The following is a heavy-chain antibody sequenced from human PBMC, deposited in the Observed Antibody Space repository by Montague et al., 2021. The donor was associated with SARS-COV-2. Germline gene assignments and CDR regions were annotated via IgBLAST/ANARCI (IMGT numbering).Heavy chain of an antibody. V-gene: IGHV4-59*12. CDR2: TSYRGST. D-gene: IGHD3-3*01. J-gene: IGHJ6*02. Sequence: SETLSLTCTVSGGSISPYCWSWIRQSPGKGLECIWYTSYRGSTDYNPSLKRRVTISIYTSKNQFSLKLSSVTAADTAVYYCARWGEYYDSPYYYYAMDVWGQGTTVTVSS. CDR1: GGSISPYC. CDR3: ARWGEYYDSPYYYYAMDV.